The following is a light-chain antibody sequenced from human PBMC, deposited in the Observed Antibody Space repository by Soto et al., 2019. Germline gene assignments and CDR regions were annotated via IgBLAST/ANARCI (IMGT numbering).Light chain of an antibody. V-gene: IGKV3-20*01. CDR1: QSVSSNY. Sequence: EIVLTQSPGTLSLSPGERATLSCRASQSVSSNYLAWYQQKRGQAPRLLIYGASSRATGIPTRFSGSGSGTDFTLTISRLEPENFAVYYCQQYDTSTRTFGQGTKVEI. J-gene: IGKJ1*01. CDR2: GAS. CDR3: QQYDTSTRT.